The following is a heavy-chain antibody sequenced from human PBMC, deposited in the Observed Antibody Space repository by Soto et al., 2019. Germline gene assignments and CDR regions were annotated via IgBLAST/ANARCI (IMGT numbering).Heavy chain of an antibody. D-gene: IGHD1-26*01. V-gene: IGHV4-39*01. CDR2: IYYSGST. CDR1: GGSISSSSYY. CDR3: ARQSPWELLRAFDI. Sequence: SETLSLTCTVSGGSISSSSYYWGWIRQPPGKGLEWIGSIYYSGSTYYNPSLKSRVTISVDTSKNQFSLKLSSVTAADTAVYYCARQSPWELLRAFDIWGQGTMVTVSS. J-gene: IGHJ3*02.